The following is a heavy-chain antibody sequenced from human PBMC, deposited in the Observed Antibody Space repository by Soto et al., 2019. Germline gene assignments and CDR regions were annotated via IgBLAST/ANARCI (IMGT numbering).Heavy chain of an antibody. CDR1: GYTFTSYY. J-gene: IGHJ4*02. D-gene: IGHD2-2*01. V-gene: IGHV1-46*01. Sequence: QVQLMQSGAEVKKPGASVKVSCKASGYTFTSYYMHWVRQAPGQGLEWMGIINPSGGSTSYAQKFQGGVTMTRDTSTSTVYMELSSLRSEDTAVYYCAREGWYCSSTSCYEFDYWGQGTLVTVSS. CDR2: INPSGGST. CDR3: AREGWYCSSTSCYEFDY.